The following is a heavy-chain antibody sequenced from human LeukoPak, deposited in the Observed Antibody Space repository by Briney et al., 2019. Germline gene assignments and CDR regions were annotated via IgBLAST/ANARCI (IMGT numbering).Heavy chain of an antibody. J-gene: IGHJ4*02. CDR3: ASLYAESAYYDILTGYYDGVGGC. CDR1: GGTFSSYA. Sequence: ASVKVSCKASGGTFSSYAISWVRQAPGQGLEWMGIINPSGGSTSYAQKFQGRVTMTRDTSTSTVYMELSSLRSEDTAVYYCASLYAESAYYDILTGYYDGVGGCWGQGTLVTVSS. D-gene: IGHD3-9*01. V-gene: IGHV1-46*01. CDR2: INPSGGST.